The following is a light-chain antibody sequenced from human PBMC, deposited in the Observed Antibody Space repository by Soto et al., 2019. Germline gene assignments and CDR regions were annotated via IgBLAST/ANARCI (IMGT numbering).Light chain of an antibody. J-gene: IGLJ1*01. Sequence: QYVLTQPRSVSGSPGQSVTISCTGTSSDVGGYNYVSWYQQHPGRAPKVMIYDVSKRPSGVPDRFSGSKSGNTASLTISGLQAEDEADYYCCSYAGSTRVFGTGTKVTVL. CDR2: DVS. CDR3: CSYAGSTRV. CDR1: SSDVGGYNY. V-gene: IGLV2-11*01.